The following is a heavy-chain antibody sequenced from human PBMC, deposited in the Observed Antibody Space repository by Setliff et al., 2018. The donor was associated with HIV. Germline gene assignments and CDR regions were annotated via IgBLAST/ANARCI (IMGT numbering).Heavy chain of an antibody. CDR2: VYSSGST. Sequence: SETLSLTCTVSGDSLSSTGDHWGWIRQPPGRGLEWIGNVYSSGSTYYNPSLKSRVTISVDTSKNQFSLKLSSVTAADTAVYYCARGGYIAARFYYFDYWGQGLLVTVSS. V-gene: IGHV4-39*07. CDR1: GDSLSSTGDH. CDR3: ARGGYIAARFYYFDY. D-gene: IGHD6-6*01. J-gene: IGHJ4*02.